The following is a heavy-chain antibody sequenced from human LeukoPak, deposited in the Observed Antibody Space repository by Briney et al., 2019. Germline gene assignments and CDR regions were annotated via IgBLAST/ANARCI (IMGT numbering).Heavy chain of an antibody. V-gene: IGHV5-51*01. J-gene: IGHJ5*02. CDR2: IYPGDSDT. CDR3: ARQLCSGGSCYDWFDP. D-gene: IGHD2-15*01. Sequence: GASLKISCKGSGYSFTSYWIGWVRQMPGKGLEWMGIIYPGDSDTRYSPSFQGQVTISADKSISTAYLQWSSLKASDTAMYYCARQLCSGGSCYDWFDPWGQGTLVTVSS. CDR1: GYSFTSYW.